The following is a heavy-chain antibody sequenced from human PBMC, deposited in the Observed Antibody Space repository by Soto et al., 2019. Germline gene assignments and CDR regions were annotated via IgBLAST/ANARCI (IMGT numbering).Heavy chain of an antibody. D-gene: IGHD1-7*01. Sequence: SVKDSCKASGGTFSSYAISWVRQAPGQGLEWMGGIIPIFGTANYAQKFQGRVTITADESTSTAYMELSSLRSGDTAVYYCARDSRTGTTRVAFDIWGQGTMVTVSS. CDR2: IIPIFGTA. V-gene: IGHV1-69*01. J-gene: IGHJ3*02. CDR1: GGTFSSYA. CDR3: ARDSRTGTTRVAFDI.